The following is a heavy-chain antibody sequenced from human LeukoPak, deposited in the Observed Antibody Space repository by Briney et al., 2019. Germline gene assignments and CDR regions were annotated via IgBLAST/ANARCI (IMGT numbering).Heavy chain of an antibody. V-gene: IGHV3-23*01. CDR2: ISGSGGST. CDR1: GFTFSSYA. Sequence: GGSLRLSCAASGFTFSSYAMSWVRQAPGKGLGWVSAISGSGGSTYYADSVKGRFTISRDNSKNTLYLQMNSLRAEDTAVYYCAKDLDYYGSGSYGYWGQGTLVTVSS. D-gene: IGHD3-10*01. CDR3: AKDLDYYGSGSYGY. J-gene: IGHJ4*02.